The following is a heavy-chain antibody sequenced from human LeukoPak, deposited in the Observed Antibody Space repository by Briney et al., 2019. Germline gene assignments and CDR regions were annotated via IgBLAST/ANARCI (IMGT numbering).Heavy chain of an antibody. D-gene: IGHD3-3*01. CDR2: SSAYNGNT. Sequence: VASVKVSCKASGYTFTSYGITWVRQAPGQGLEWMGWSSAYNGNTNYAQQVQGRVTMTTDTSTSTAYMELRSLRSDDTAVYYCARGLEWLPRRHSWFDPWGQGTLVTVSS. J-gene: IGHJ5*02. CDR3: ARGLEWLPRRHSWFDP. CDR1: GYTFTSYG. V-gene: IGHV1-18*01.